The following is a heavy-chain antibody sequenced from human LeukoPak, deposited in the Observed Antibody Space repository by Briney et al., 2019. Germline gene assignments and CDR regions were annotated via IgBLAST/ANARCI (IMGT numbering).Heavy chain of an antibody. V-gene: IGHV1-69*04. J-gene: IGHJ6*02. CDR3: ASKSCSSTSCYSPWYYYYGMDV. D-gene: IGHD2-2*01. Sequence: ASVKVSCKASGGTFSSYAISWVRQAPGQGLEWMGRIIPILGIANYAKKFQGRVTITADKSTSTAYMELSSLRSEDTAVYYCASKSCSSTSCYSPWYYYYGMDVWGQGTTVTVSS. CDR2: IIPILGIA. CDR1: GGTFSSYA.